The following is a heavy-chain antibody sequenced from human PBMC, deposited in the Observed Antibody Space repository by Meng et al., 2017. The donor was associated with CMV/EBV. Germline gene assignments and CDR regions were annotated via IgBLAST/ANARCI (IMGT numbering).Heavy chain of an antibody. D-gene: IGHD3-3*01. CDR2: IYYSGST. CDR3: ARGHGGIFGVVIGGDWFDP. Sequence: SETLSLTGTVSGGPISSSSYYWGWIRQPPGKGLEWIGRIYYSGSTYYNPSLKSRVTISVDTSKNQFSLKLSSVTAADTAVYYCARGHGGIFGVVIGGDWFDPWGQGTLVTVSS. J-gene: IGHJ5*02. V-gene: IGHV4-39*07. CDR1: GGPISSSSYY.